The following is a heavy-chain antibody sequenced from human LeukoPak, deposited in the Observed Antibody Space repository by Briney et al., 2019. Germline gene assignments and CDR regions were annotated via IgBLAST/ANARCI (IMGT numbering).Heavy chain of an antibody. J-gene: IGHJ4*02. V-gene: IGHV4-61*01. CDR2: IYYSGST. CDR1: GYSISSGYY. Sequence: PSETLSLTCAVSGYSISSGYYWSWIRQPPGKGLEWIGYIYYSGSTNYNPSLKSRVTISVDTSKNQFSLKLSSVTAADTAVYYCASGADSSGYAHFDYWGQETLVTVSS. CDR3: ASGADSSGYAHFDY. D-gene: IGHD3-22*01.